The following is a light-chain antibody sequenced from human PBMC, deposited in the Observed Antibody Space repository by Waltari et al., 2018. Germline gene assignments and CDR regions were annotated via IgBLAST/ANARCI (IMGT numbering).Light chain of an antibody. CDR3: TSFTSSSTIV. CDR1: SSDVGGYNY. J-gene: IGLJ2*01. CDR2: DVN. V-gene: IGLV2-14*03. Sequence: QSALTQPASVSGSPGQSITISCTGSSSDVGGYNYVSWYQQHPGKAPKLMISDVNTRPAGVSNRFSGSKSDNTASLTISGLQAEDEAHYYCTSFTSSSTIVFGGGTKLTVL.